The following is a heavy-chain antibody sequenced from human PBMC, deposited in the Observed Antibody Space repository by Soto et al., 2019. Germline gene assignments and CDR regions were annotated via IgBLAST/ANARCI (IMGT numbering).Heavy chain of an antibody. CDR1: GVSVRSYT. CDR2: VFSSVSA. V-gene: IGHV4-4*07. D-gene: IGHD2-8*02. CDR3: ARDGMTTGGT. J-gene: IGHJ4*02. Sequence: SETLSLTCIVSGVSVRSYTWSWVRQPANKGLEWIGRVFSSVSATYNPSLKSRVSISMDTPENRISLKLDSVTAADAGVYFCARDGMTTGGTWGPGTLVTVSS.